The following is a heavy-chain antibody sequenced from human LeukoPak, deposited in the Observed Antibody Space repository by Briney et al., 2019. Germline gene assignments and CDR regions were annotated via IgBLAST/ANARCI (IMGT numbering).Heavy chain of an antibody. J-gene: IGHJ4*02. CDR3: VRESEYYFDHSASFDY. Sequence: GRSLRLSCAASGFTFTAYLIHWVRQAQGKGLEWVAVMSSDGNAMFYADSVKGRFTISRDNSKNTLYLQMNSLRAEDTAVYYCVRESEYYFDHSASFDYWGQGTLVTVSS. CDR2: MSSDGNAM. D-gene: IGHD3-22*01. V-gene: IGHV3-30-3*01. CDR1: GFTFTAYL.